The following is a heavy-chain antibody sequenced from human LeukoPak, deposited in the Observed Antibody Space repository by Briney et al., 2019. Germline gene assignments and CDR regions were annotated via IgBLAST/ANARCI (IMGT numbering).Heavy chain of an antibody. J-gene: IGHJ4*02. V-gene: IGHV1-18*04. Sequence: GASVKVSCKASGYTFTSYYMHWVRQAPGQGLEWMGWISAYNGNTNYAQKLQGRVTMTTDTSTSTAYMELRSLRSDDTAVYYCARTGRMVTAKTANRDYWGQGTLVTVSS. CDR3: ARTGRMVTAKTANRDY. D-gene: IGHD2-21*02. CDR1: GYTFTSYY. CDR2: ISAYNGNT.